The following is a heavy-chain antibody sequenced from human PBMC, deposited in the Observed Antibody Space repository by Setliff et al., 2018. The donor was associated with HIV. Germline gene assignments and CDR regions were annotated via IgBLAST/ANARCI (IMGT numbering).Heavy chain of an antibody. CDR3: ARGDFDWNPYYYYYYMDV. V-gene: IGHV3-33*08. Sequence: PGGSLRLSCAASGFTFTSYALTWVRQAPGKGLEWVAVIWYDGTNIYYADSVKDRFTISRDNSKNTLYLQMNSLRAEDTAVYYCARGDFDWNPYYYYYYMDVWGKGTTVTVSS. CDR1: GFTFTSYA. D-gene: IGHD3-9*01. J-gene: IGHJ6*03. CDR2: IWYDGTNI.